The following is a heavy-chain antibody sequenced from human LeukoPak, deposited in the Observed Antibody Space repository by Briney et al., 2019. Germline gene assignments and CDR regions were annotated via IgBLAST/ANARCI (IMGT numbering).Heavy chain of an antibody. CDR2: IKQDGSEK. V-gene: IGHV3-7*01. CDR1: GFTFSSYW. J-gene: IGHJ4*02. CDR3: ARDPDEWLLPIDY. Sequence: GSLRLSCAASGFTFSSYWMSWVRQAPGKGLEWVANIKQDGSEKYYVDSVKGRFTISRDNAKDSLYLQMNSLRAEDTAVYYCARDPDEWLLPIDYWGQGTLVTVSS. D-gene: IGHD3-22*01.